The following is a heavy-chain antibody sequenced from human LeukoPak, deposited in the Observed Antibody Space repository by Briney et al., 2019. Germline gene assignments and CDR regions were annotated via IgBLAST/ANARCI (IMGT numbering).Heavy chain of an antibody. CDR2: IGTAGDT. D-gene: IGHD1-26*01. Sequence: GGSLRLSCAASGFTFSSYDMHWVRQATGKGLEWVSAIGTAGDTYYPGSVKGRFTISRDNAKNSLYLQMNSLRAEDTAMYYCARTPGLYSGNYYQGYYFDYWGQGTLVTVSS. CDR1: GFTFSSYD. J-gene: IGHJ4*02. V-gene: IGHV3-13*04. CDR3: ARTPGLYSGNYYQGYYFDY.